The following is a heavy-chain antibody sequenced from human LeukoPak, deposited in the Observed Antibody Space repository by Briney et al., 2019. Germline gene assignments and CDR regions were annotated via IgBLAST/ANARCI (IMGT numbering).Heavy chain of an antibody. CDR2: MNPNSGNT. D-gene: IGHD5-18*01. Sequence: ASVTVSCKASGYTFTSYDINWVRQAPGQGLEWMGWMNPNSGNTGYAQKFQGRVTMTRNTSISTAYMELSSLRSEDTAVYYCARGGYSYGSFNYWGQGTLVTVSS. V-gene: IGHV1-8*01. J-gene: IGHJ4*02. CDR3: ARGGYSYGSFNY. CDR1: GYTFTSYD.